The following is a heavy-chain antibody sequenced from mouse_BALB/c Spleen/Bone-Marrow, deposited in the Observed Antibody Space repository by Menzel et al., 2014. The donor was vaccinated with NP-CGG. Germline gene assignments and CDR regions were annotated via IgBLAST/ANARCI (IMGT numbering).Heavy chain of an antibody. CDR2: IRNKSNGYTT. D-gene: IGHD1-1*01. CDR1: GFTFTDYY. Sequence: EVHLVESGGGLVQPGGSLRLSCATSGFTFTDYYMSWVRQPPGKALEWLGSIRNKSNGYTTEYSASVKGRFTISRDNSQSIFYLQMNTLRAEDSATYYCARDYYGNIYAMDYWGQGTSVTVSS. V-gene: IGHV7-3*02. CDR3: ARDYYGNIYAMDY. J-gene: IGHJ4*01.